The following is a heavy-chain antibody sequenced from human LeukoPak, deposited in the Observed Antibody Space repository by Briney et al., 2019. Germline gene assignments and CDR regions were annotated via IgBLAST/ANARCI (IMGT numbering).Heavy chain of an antibody. CDR3: AKGRYYHDNTDAFEI. Sequence: GGSLRLSCAASGFTFSSYAISWVRQAPGKGLEWVSAISGSGGSTYYADSVKGRFTISRDNSKNTLYLQMNSLRAEDTAVYQCAKGRYYHDNTDAFEIWGQGTMVTVSS. CDR1: GFTFSSYA. J-gene: IGHJ3*02. CDR2: ISGSGGST. V-gene: IGHV3-23*01. D-gene: IGHD3-22*01.